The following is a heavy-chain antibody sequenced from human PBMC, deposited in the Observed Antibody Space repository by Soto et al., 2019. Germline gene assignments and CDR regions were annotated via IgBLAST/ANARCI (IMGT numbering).Heavy chain of an antibody. CDR2: IHPGDSDT. CDR1: GYSFPTYW. Sequence: PGESLKISCNGSGYSFPTYWIGWVRQTPGKGLEWMGIIHPGDSDTRYSPSFQGQVTISADKSISTAYLQWSSLKASDTAMYYCARRGYSGYELYGMDVWGQGTTVTVSS. CDR3: ARRGYSGYELYGMDV. D-gene: IGHD5-12*01. V-gene: IGHV5-51*01. J-gene: IGHJ6*02.